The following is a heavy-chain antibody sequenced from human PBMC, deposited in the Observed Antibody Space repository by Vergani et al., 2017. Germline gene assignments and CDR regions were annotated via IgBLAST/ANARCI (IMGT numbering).Heavy chain of an antibody. CDR1: GFTFSSYW. J-gene: IGHJ4*02. V-gene: IGHV3-7*01. D-gene: IGHD6-6*01. CDR3: ARDLIYISSFLSDDY. CDR2: IKQDGSEK. Sequence: EVQLVESGGGLVQPGGSLRLSCAASGFTFSSYWMSWVRQAPGKGLEWVANIKQDGSEKYYVDSVKGRFTISRDNAKNSLYLQMNSLRAEDTAVYYCARDLIYISSFLSDDYWGQGTLVTVSS.